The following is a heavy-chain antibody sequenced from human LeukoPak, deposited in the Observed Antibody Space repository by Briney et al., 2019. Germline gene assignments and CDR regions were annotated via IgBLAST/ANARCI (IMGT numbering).Heavy chain of an antibody. J-gene: IGHJ4*02. Sequence: GGTLRLSCEASGFSFSSYGMSWVRQAPGEGLEWVSGFSASDGSRYYADSVKGRFTISRDNSKNTLYLQMNSLRAEDTAVYYCAKALSMAGTCFDYWGQGTLVTVSS. CDR1: GFSFSSYG. V-gene: IGHV3-23*01. CDR3: AKALSMAGTCFDY. CDR2: FSASDGSR. D-gene: IGHD6-19*01.